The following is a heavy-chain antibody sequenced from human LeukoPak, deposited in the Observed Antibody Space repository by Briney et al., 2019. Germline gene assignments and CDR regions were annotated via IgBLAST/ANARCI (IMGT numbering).Heavy chain of an antibody. J-gene: IGHJ5*02. Sequence: SVKVSCKASGGTFSSYAISWVRQAHGQGLEWMGRIIPILGIANYAQKFQGRVTITADKSTSTAYMELSSLRSEDTAVYYCARGEDIVATIHGFDPWGQGTLVTVSS. CDR2: IIPILGIA. D-gene: IGHD5-12*01. V-gene: IGHV1-69*04. CDR3: ARGEDIVATIHGFDP. CDR1: GGTFSSYA.